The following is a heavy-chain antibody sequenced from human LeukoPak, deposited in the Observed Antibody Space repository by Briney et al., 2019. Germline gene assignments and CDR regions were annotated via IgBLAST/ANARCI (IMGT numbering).Heavy chain of an antibody. Sequence: GGSLRLSCAASGFTFTNYAMTWVRQAPGKGLEWVSAISGSGGSTYYADSVKGRFTISRDNSKNTLYLQMNSLRAEDTAVYYCAKGGSGWYASAFDIWGQGTMVTVSS. CDR2: ISGSGGST. CDR3: AKGGSGWYASAFDI. CDR1: GFTFTNYA. D-gene: IGHD6-19*01. J-gene: IGHJ3*02. V-gene: IGHV3-23*01.